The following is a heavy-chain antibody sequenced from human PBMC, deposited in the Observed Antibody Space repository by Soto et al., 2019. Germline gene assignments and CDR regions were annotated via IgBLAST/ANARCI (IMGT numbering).Heavy chain of an antibody. Sequence: PSETLSLTCAVYGGSVNSYYWNWVRQPPGKGLEWIGAINDTGGTHYNPVLKSRVTISVDTSKNQFSLRLSSVTAADTAIYCCATRITVFGLLIPPFDPWGQGTQVTVSS. V-gene: IGHV4-34*01. CDR1: GGSVNSYY. CDR3: ATRITVFGLLIPPFDP. J-gene: IGHJ5*02. D-gene: IGHD3-3*01. CDR2: INDTGGT.